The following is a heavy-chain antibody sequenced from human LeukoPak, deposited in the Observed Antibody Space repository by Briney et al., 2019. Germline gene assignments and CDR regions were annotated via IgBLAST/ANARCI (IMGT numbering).Heavy chain of an antibody. J-gene: IGHJ4*02. CDR2: IKEDGSER. CDR3: SWSGEAD. V-gene: IGHV3-7*01. Sequence: PGGSLRLSCAASEFSPISHWMTWVRRAPGKGLEWVGDIKEDGSERYYVDSVKGRFTISRDKAKNSVFLQMNGLRAEDTAVYYCSWSGEADWGQGTLVTVSS. CDR1: EFSPISHW. D-gene: IGHD1-26*01.